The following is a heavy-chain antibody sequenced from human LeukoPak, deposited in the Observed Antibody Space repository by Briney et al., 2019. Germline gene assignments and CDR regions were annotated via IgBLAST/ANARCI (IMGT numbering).Heavy chain of an antibody. CDR2: ISHSGST. V-gene: IGHV4-30-2*01. J-gene: IGHJ4*02. Sequence: SETLSLTCTVSGGSINSGGYYWSWIRQPPGKGMEWIGHISHSGSTNYNPSLKSRVTISVDTSKNQFSLKLSSVTVADTAVYYCARRGNIVVVPAVPFDYWGQGTLVTVSS. CDR1: GGSINSGGYY. CDR3: ARRGNIVVVPAVPFDY. D-gene: IGHD2-2*01.